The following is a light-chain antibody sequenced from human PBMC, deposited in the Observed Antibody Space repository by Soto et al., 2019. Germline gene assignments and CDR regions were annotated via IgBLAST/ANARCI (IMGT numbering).Light chain of an antibody. CDR3: QSYDSSFVV. CDR1: SGSIANNY. V-gene: IGLV6-57*04. Sequence: NFMLTQPHSVSESPGKTVTISCTRSSGSIANNYMQWYQQRPGSAPTTVIFENNQRPSGVPDRFSGSTDGSSNSASLTISGLQTEDEADYYWQSYDSSFVVFGGGTKLTVL. CDR2: ENN. J-gene: IGLJ2*01.